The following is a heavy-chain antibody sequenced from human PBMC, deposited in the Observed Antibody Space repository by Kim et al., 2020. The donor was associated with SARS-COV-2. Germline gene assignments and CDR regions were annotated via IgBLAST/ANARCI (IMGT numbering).Heavy chain of an antibody. CDR3: ARDHHTGFWSGYRGYYGMDV. J-gene: IGHJ6*02. CDR2: ISYDGSNK. Sequence: GGSLRLSCAASGFTFSSYAMHWVRQAPGKGLEWVAVISYDGSNKYYADSVKGRFTISRDNSKNTLYLQMNSLRAEDTAVYYCARDHHTGFWSGYRGYYGMDVWGQGTTVTVSS. CDR1: GFTFSSYA. V-gene: IGHV3-30*04. D-gene: IGHD3-3*01.